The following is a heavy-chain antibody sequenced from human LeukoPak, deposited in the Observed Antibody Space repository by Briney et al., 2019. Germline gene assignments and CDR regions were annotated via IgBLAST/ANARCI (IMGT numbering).Heavy chain of an antibody. CDR1: GFTLTRYW. V-gene: IGHV3-7*03. CDR3: ARVGAAGFDY. CDR2: INEDGSEK. Sequence: GGSLRLSCAASGFTLTRYWMSWVRQAPGKGPEWVANINEDGSEKYYLDSVRGRFTFSRDNARNSLYLQMNSLRVEDAAVYYCARVGAAGFDYWGQGALVTVSS. J-gene: IGHJ4*02. D-gene: IGHD6-13*01.